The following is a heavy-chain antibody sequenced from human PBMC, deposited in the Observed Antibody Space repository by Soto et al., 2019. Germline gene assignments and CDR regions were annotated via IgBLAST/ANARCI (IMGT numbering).Heavy chain of an antibody. Sequence: EVQLVESGGGLVQPGESLRLSCAASGYTFSPFWMHWVRQAPGKGLVWVSHINSDGSTIIYADSVKGRFTIYRDNAKNTLFLQMNSLKAEDTAVYYCVRDRGYPDSFDVWGRGTMVTVSS. J-gene: IGHJ3*01. CDR3: VRDRGYPDSFDV. D-gene: IGHD3-10*01. V-gene: IGHV3-74*01. CDR1: GYTFSPFW. CDR2: INSDGSTI.